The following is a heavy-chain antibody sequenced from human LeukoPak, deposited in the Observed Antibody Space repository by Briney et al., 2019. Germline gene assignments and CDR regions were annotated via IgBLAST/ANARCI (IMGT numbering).Heavy chain of an antibody. Sequence: EWVANINQDGSERYYVDSVKGRFTISRDNAKNSLSLQMNSLRAEDTAVYYCARSNAMGVWGQGTTVTVSS. CDR3: ARSNAMGV. CDR2: INQDGSER. J-gene: IGHJ6*02. V-gene: IGHV3-7*01.